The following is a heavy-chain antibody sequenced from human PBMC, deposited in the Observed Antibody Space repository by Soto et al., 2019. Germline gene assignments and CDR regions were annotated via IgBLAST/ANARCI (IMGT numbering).Heavy chain of an antibody. CDR2: TNPNSGNT. Sequence: GASVKVSCKASGYTFTSYDINWVRQATGQGLEWMGWTNPNSGNTGYAQKFQGRVTMTRNTSISTAYMELSSLRSEDTAVYYCARGRITIFGVVILHYYMDVWGKGTTVTVSS. CDR1: GYTFTSYD. V-gene: IGHV1-8*01. J-gene: IGHJ6*03. CDR3: ARGRITIFGVVILHYYMDV. D-gene: IGHD3-3*01.